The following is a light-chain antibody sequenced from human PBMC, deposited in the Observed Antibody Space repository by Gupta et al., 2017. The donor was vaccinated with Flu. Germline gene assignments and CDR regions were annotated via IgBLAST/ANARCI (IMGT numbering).Light chain of an antibody. CDR2: KDN. V-gene: IGLV3-25*02. CDR3: QSADNSGTYPVV. J-gene: IGLJ2*01. CDR1: ALSKQY. Sequence: SYELTQPPSVSVSPGQTARLACSGDALSKQYAFWYQQKPGQAPILVIYKDNERPSGIPERFSGSSSGTTATLTISGVQAEDEADYFCQSADNSGTYPVVFGGGTKLTVL.